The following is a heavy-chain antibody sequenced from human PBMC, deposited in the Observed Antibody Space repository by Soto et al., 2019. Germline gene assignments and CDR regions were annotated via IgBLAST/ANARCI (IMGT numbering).Heavy chain of an antibody. V-gene: IGHV3-30-3*01. CDR3: ASGAAFYYDTSRY. J-gene: IGHJ4*02. CDR1: GFSFSIHA. D-gene: IGHD3-22*01. Sequence: QVELVESGGGVVQSGGSLRLSCAAPGFSFSIHALHWIRQAPGEGLEWVAVMSPNGDNQYYADSVKGRFTISRDTSKSTLSLQMTSLRPEDTAVYYCASGAAFYYDTSRYWGQGTLGTVSS. CDR2: MSPNGDNQ.